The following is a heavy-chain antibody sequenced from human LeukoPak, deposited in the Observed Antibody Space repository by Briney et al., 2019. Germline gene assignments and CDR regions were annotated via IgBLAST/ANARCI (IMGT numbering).Heavy chain of an antibody. CDR2: INPNSGGT. Sequence: ASVTVSCKASGYTFTGYYMHWVRQAPGQGLEWMGRINPNSGGTNYAQKFQGRVTMTRDTSISTAYMELSRLRSDDTAVYYCARSAVTRGYYYGMDVWGQGTTVTVSS. CDR1: GYTFTGYY. D-gene: IGHD4-17*01. V-gene: IGHV1-2*06. J-gene: IGHJ6*02. CDR3: ARSAVTRGYYYGMDV.